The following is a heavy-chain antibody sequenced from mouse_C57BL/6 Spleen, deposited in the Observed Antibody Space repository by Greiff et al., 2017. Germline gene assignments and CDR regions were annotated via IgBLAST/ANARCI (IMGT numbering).Heavy chain of an antibody. CDR1: GYTFTDYE. D-gene: IGHD2-10*02. Sequence: QVQLQQSGAELVRPGASVTLSCKASGYTFTDYEMHWVKQTPVHGLEWIGAIDPETGGTAYNQKFKGKAILTADKSSSTAYMELRSLTSEDSAVDYCTRGGYGNLYAMDYWGQGTSVTVSS. V-gene: IGHV1-15*01. CDR3: TRGGYGNLYAMDY. CDR2: IDPETGGT. J-gene: IGHJ4*01.